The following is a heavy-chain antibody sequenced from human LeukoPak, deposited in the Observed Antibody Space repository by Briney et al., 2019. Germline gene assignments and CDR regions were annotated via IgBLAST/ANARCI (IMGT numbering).Heavy chain of an antibody. CDR1: GFTFSSYA. J-gene: IGHJ4*02. CDR3: AKDPRPSGYLSSSSSNADY. Sequence: QTGGSLRLSCAASGFTFSSYAMSWVRQAPGKGLEWVSAISGSGGSTYYADSVKGRFTISRDNSKNTLYLQMNSLRAEDTAVYYCAKDPRPSGYLSSSSSNADYWGQGTLVTVSS. CDR2: ISGSGGST. D-gene: IGHD6-6*01. V-gene: IGHV3-23*01.